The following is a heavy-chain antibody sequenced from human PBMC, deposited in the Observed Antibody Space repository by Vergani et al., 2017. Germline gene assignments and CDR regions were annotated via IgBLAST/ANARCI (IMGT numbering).Heavy chain of an antibody. CDR1: GDSMNSDGFY. V-gene: IGHV4-30-4*01. D-gene: IGHD1-20*01. CDR2: IFYSGST. CDR3: VRFKWHDIDY. J-gene: IGHJ4*02. Sequence: QVQLQESGPGLVKPSHPLSLTCTVSGDSMNSDGFYWSSIRQPPGKGLEWIGNIFYSGSTYYNPSLKCRLTLSVALSKNLFSVKLDSVTATDSAVYYCVRFKWHDIDYWGQGTLVTVSS.